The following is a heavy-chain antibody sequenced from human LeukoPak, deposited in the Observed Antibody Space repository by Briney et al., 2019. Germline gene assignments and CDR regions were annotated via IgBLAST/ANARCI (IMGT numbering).Heavy chain of an antibody. V-gene: IGHV4-59*01. J-gene: IGHJ6*02. D-gene: IGHD3-22*01. CDR1: GGSISSYY. CDR3: ARAVVIRDYYYGMDV. CDR2: IYYSGST. Sequence: PSETLSLTYTLSGGSISSYYWSWIRQPPGKGLEWIGYIYYSGSTNYNPSPKSRVTISVDTSKNQFSLKLSSVTAADTAVYYCARAVVIRDYYYGMDVWGQGTTVTVSS.